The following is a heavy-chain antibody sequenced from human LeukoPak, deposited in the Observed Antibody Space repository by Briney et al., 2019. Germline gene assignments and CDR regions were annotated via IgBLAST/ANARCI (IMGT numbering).Heavy chain of an antibody. CDR3: AGGPAATVGGYYYYMDV. D-gene: IGHD2-2*01. Sequence: SETLSLTCTVSGGSISSHYWSWIRQPPGKGLEWIGYIYYSGSTNYNPSLKSRVTISVDTSKNQFSLKLSSVTAADTAVYYCAGGPAATVGGYYYYMDVWGKGTTVTVS. J-gene: IGHJ6*03. V-gene: IGHV4-59*11. CDR2: IYYSGST. CDR1: GGSISSHY.